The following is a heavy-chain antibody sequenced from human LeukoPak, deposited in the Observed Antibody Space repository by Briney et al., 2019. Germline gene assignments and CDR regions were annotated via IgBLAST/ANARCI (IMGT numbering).Heavy chain of an antibody. CDR1: GGTFSSYA. V-gene: IGHV1-69*13. CDR3: ARVGSGRTIDY. CDR2: IIPIFGTA. J-gene: IGHJ4*02. D-gene: IGHD2-15*01. Sequence: ASVKVSCKASGGTFSSYAISWVRQAPGQGVEWMGGIIPIFGTANYAQKFQGRVTITADESTSTAYMELSSLRSEDTGVYYCARVGSGRTIDYWGQGTLVTVSS.